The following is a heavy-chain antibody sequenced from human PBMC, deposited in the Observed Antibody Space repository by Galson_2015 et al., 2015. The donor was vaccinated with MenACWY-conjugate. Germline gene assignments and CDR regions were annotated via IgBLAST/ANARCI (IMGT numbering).Heavy chain of an antibody. CDR1: GFPFSTYG. CDR2: ISSDGSNK. D-gene: IGHD2-2*01. CDR3: ARSRYCTGTSCYWDY. J-gene: IGHJ4*02. V-gene: IGHV3-30*03. Sequence: SLRLSCAASGFPFSTYGMHWVRQAPGKGLEWVAVISSDGSNKYYVDSVTGRFTISRDNSKNTLYLQMNSLRAEDTAVYYCARSRYCTGTSCYWDYWGQGTLVTVSS.